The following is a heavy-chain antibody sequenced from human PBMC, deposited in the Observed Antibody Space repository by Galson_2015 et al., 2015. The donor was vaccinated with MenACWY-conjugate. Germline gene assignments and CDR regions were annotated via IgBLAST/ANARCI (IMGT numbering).Heavy chain of an antibody. J-gene: IGHJ4*02. CDR3: ARGQPPDYYDFDY. D-gene: IGHD3-22*01. V-gene: IGHV3-21*01. Sequence: SLRLSRAASGFTFSTFMMNWVRQAPGKGLEWVSTISSSGAYIYYADSVKGRFTVSRDNTKQTLSLQMDSLTVDDTAVYYCARGQPPDYYDFDYWGQGTFVTVSS. CDR1: GFTFSTFM. CDR2: ISSSGAYI.